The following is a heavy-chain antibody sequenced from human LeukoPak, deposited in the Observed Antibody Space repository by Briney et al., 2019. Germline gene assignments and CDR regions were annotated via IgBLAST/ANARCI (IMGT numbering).Heavy chain of an antibody. V-gene: IGHV3-33*01. Sequence: GGSLRLSCAASGFTFSSYGLHWVRQAPGKGLEWVAVIWYDGGNQYYADSVKGRFPISRDDSKNTLYLQMDSLRAEDTAVYYCARDRQWLFDLWGQGTLVTVSS. CDR1: GFTFSSYG. CDR2: IWYDGGNQ. J-gene: IGHJ4*02. D-gene: IGHD6-19*01. CDR3: ARDRQWLFDL.